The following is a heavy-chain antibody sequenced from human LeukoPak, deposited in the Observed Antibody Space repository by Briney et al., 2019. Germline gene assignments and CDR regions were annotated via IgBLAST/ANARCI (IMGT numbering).Heavy chain of an antibody. CDR3: AREVYGMDV. V-gene: IGHV3-64*01. CDR2: INSNGGNT. CDR1: GFSFSTYP. Sequence: GGSLRLSCAASGFSFSTYPMHWVRRAPEKGLEFVSSINSNGGNTYYANSVKGRFTISRDNSKNTLYLQMGSLRAEDMAIYYCAREVYGMDVWGRGTTVTDSS. J-gene: IGHJ6*02.